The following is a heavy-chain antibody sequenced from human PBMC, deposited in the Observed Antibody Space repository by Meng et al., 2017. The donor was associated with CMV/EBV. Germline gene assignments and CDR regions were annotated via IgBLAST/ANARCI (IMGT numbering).Heavy chain of an antibody. V-gene: IGHV4-38-2*02. CDR2: IYHSGST. D-gene: IGHD1-26*01. CDR1: GYSISSGYY. Sequence: GSLRLSCTVSGYSISSGYYWGWIRQPPGKGLEWIGSIYHSGSTYYNPSLKSRVTISVDTSKNQFSLNLTSVTAADTVVYYCARVTPSIVGATSFDYWGQGTLVTVSS. CDR3: ARVTPSIVGATSFDY. J-gene: IGHJ4*02.